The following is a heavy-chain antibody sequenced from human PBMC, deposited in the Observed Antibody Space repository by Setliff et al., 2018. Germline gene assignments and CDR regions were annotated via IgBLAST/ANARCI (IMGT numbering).Heavy chain of an antibody. Sequence: SETLSLTCTVYGASFSNYYWGWVRQPPEERLEWIGEIDHSGRTKYNPSLKGRVTISVDTSKNQFSLRLSSVTAADTAVYYCRFWSCYYKNDYWGQGTLVTVSS. J-gene: IGHJ4*01. CDR1: GASFSNYY. V-gene: IGHV4-34*01. CDR3: RFWSCYYKNDY. CDR2: IDHSGRT. D-gene: IGHD3-3*01.